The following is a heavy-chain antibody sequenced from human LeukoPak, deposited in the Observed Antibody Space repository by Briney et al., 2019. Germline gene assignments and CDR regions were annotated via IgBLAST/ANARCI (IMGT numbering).Heavy chain of an antibody. Sequence: ASVKVSCKASGYTFTSYGISWVRQAPGQGLEWMGWISAYNRNTNYAQKLQGRVTMTTDTSTSTAYMELRSLRSDDTAVYYCARAPGYCSSTSCYTDYYYGMDVWGQGTTVTVSS. V-gene: IGHV1-18*01. CDR3: ARAPGYCSSTSCYTDYYYGMDV. CDR2: ISAYNRNT. D-gene: IGHD2-2*02. CDR1: GYTFTSYG. J-gene: IGHJ6*02.